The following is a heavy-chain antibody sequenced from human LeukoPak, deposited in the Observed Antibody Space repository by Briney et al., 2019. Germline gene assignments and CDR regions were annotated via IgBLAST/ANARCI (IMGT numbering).Heavy chain of an antibody. CDR3: ARDKADWLLEYNWFDP. V-gene: IGHV3-11*01. CDR1: GFTFSDYY. CDR2: ISSSGSTI. Sequence: GGSLRLSCAASGFTFSDYYMSWIRQAPGKGLEWVSYISSSGSTIYYADSAKGRFTISRDNAKNSLYLQMNSLRAEDTAVYYCARDKADWLLEYNWFDPWGQGTLVTVSS. J-gene: IGHJ5*02. D-gene: IGHD3-9*01.